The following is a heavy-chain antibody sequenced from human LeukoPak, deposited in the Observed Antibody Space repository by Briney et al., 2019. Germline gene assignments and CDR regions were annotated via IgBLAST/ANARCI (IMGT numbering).Heavy chain of an antibody. Sequence: GGSLRLSCAASGFTFSSYAMHWVRQAPGKGLEYVSAISSNGGSTYYANSVKGRFTISRDNSKNTLYLQMGSLRAEDMAVYYCARAPPRGYSGYDYYYYMDVWGKGTTVTVSS. D-gene: IGHD5-12*01. J-gene: IGHJ6*03. CDR3: ARAPPRGYSGYDYYYYMDV. CDR1: GFTFSSYA. CDR2: ISSNGGST. V-gene: IGHV3-64*01.